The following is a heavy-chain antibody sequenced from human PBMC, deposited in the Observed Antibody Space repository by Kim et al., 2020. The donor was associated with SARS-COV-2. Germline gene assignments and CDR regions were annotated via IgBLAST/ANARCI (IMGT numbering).Heavy chain of an antibody. V-gene: IGHV3-33*01. CDR1: GFTFSSYG. Sequence: GGSLRLSCAASGFTFSSYGMHWVRQAPGKGLEWVAVIWYDGSNKYYADSVKGRFTISRDNSKNTLYLQMNSLRAEDTAVYYCARENTLLLGMGFDIWGQGTMVTVSS. CDR2: IWYDGSNK. J-gene: IGHJ3*02. D-gene: IGHD3-10*01. CDR3: ARENTLLLGMGFDI.